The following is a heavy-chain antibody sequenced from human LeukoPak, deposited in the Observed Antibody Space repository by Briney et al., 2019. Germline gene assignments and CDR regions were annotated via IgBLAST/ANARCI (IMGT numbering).Heavy chain of an antibody. V-gene: IGHV1-18*01. J-gene: IGHJ4*02. CDR2: ISAYNGNT. CDR1: GYTFTSYG. CDR3: ATGLNGYYDFWSGSTLGQ. D-gene: IGHD3-3*01. Sequence: ASVKVSCKASGYTFTSYGISWVRQAPGQGLEWMGWISAYNGNTNYAQKFQGRVAMTEDTSTDTAYMELSSLRSEDTAVYYCATGLNGYYDFWSGSTLGQWGQGTLVTVSS.